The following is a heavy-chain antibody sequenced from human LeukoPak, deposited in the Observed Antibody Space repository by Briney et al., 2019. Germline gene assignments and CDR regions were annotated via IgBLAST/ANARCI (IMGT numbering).Heavy chain of an antibody. Sequence: ASVKVSCKASGYTFTSYGISWVRQAPGQGLEWMGWISAYNGNTNYAQKLQGRVTMTTDTSTSTAYMELRSLRSDDTAVYYCVRDLRPYSSGWYSYYYYYMDVWGKGTTVTVSS. CDR3: VRDLRPYSSGWYSYYYYYMDV. CDR2: ISAYNGNT. V-gene: IGHV1-18*01. D-gene: IGHD6-19*01. J-gene: IGHJ6*03. CDR1: GYTFTSYG.